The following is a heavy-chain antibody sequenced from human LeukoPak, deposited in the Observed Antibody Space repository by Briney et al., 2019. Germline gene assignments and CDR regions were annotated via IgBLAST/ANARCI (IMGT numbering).Heavy chain of an antibody. CDR1: SGSISSSSYY. V-gene: IGHV4-39*01. CDR3: ARRDYGDFYFDY. CDR2: IYYSGST. J-gene: IGHJ4*02. Sequence: SETLSLTCTVSSGSISSSSYYWGWIRQPPGKGLEWIGNIYYSGSTYYNLSLKSRVTISVDTSKNQFSLKLSSVTAADTAVYFCARRDYGDFYFDYWGQGTLVTVSS. D-gene: IGHD4-17*01.